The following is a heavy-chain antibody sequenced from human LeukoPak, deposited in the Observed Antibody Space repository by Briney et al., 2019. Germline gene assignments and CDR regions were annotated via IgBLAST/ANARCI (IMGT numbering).Heavy chain of an antibody. D-gene: IGHD3-22*01. Sequence: ISGSGASTYYADSVKGRFTISRDNSKNTLYLQMNSLRAEDTAVYYCAKDRPYHYYDSSGSFDYWGQGTLVTVSS. J-gene: IGHJ4*02. V-gene: IGHV3-23*01. CDR2: ISGSGAST. CDR3: AKDRPYHYYDSSGSFDY.